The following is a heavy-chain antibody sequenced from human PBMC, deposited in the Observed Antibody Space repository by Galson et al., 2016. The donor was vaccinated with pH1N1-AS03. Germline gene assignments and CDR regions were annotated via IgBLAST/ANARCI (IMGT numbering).Heavy chain of an antibody. V-gene: IGHV3-64*02. J-gene: IGHJ6*02. CDR2: ISSDGDT. CDR3: AREAEHYYYALDV. CDR1: GFTFSSYS. Sequence: SLRLSCAASGFTFSSYSIHWVRQAPGKGLEYVSAISSDGDTYYTDSVKGRFTISGDKSKNTAYLQMGSLRPEDVAVYYCAREAEHYYYALDVWGQGTTVTVSS.